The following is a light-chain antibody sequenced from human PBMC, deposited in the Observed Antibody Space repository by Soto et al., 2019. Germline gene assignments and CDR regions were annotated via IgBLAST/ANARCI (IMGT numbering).Light chain of an antibody. Sequence: DIQMTQSPSSLSASVGDRVTITCRASQYIGDFLNWYQQTPGKAPKLLIFGASNLHIGVPSRFSGSGSGTEFTLTINNLQREDFATYYCQQSYSTSITFGQGTRLEIK. CDR1: QYIGDF. J-gene: IGKJ5*01. CDR2: GAS. V-gene: IGKV1-39*01. CDR3: QQSYSTSIT.